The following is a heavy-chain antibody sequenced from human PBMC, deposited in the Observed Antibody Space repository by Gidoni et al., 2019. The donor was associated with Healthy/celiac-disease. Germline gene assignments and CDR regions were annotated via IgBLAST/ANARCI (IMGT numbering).Heavy chain of an antibody. D-gene: IGHD3-22*01. CDR3: ARSSLDDSSGYYPFELDY. Sequence: QVQLVQSGAEVKKPGASVKVSCKASGYTFTGYYMHWVRQAPGQGLEWMGWINPNSGGTNYAQKFQGRVTMTRDTSISTAYMELSRLRSDDTAVYYCARSSLDDSSGYYPFELDYWGQGTLVTVSS. CDR2: INPNSGGT. J-gene: IGHJ4*02. CDR1: GYTFTGYY. V-gene: IGHV1-2*02.